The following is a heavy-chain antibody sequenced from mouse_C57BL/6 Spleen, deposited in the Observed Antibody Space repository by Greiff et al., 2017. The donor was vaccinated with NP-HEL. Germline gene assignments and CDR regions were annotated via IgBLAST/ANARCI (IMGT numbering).Heavy chain of an antibody. CDR2: INPNNGGT. CDR1: GYTFTDYN. D-gene: IGHD1-1*01. CDR3: ARDYGSSYNSYFDV. Sequence: EVQLQESGPELVKPGASVKMSCKASGYTFTDYNMHWVKQSHGKSLEWIGYINPNNGGTSYNQKFKGKATLTVNKSSSTAYMELRRLTTEESAVYYCARDYGSSYNSYFDVWGTGTTVTVSS. V-gene: IGHV1-22*01. J-gene: IGHJ1*03.